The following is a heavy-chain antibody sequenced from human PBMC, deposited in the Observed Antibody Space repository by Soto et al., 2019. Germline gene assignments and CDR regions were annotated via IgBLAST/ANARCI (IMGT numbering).Heavy chain of an antibody. D-gene: IGHD3-3*01. CDR3: ARVSPLRFLEWFPPPSYDY. CDR2: IYYSGST. CDR1: GGSISRYY. Sequence: SETLSLTCTVSGGSISRYYWSWIRQPPGKGLEWIGYIYYSGSTNYNPSLKSRVTISVDTSKNQFSLKLSSVTAADTAVYYCARVSPLRFLEWFPPPSYDYWGQGTLVNVSS. V-gene: IGHV4-59*01. J-gene: IGHJ4*02.